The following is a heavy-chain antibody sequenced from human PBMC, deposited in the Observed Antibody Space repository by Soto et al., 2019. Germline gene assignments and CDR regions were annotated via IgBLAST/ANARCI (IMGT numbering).Heavy chain of an antibody. V-gene: IGHV3-33*01. Sequence: QVQLVESGGGVVQPGRSLRLSCEASGFTFRSFGMHWVRQAPGKGLEWVAIIWYDGSNKYYADSVKGRFTISRDNSKNTLYLQMNRLRVEDTAVYYCARARYSSSVINRFDPWGQGTLVTVSS. J-gene: IGHJ5*02. CDR2: IWYDGSNK. CDR3: ARARYSSSVINRFDP. CDR1: GFTFRSFG. D-gene: IGHD6-13*01.